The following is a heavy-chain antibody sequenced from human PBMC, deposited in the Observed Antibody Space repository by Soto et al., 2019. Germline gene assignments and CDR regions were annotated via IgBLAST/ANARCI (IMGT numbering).Heavy chain of an antibody. J-gene: IGHJ6*02. CDR1: GFTFSSYW. CDR2: IKQDGSEK. D-gene: IGHD3-10*01. CDR3: ARTNYYYGSGSYYLSSGVSAPYYYYGMDV. Sequence: PGGSLRLSCAASGFTFSSYWMSWVRQAPGKGLEWVANIKQDGSEKYYVDSVKGRFTISRDNAKNSLYLQMNSLRAEDTAVYYCARTNYYYGSGSYYLSSGVSAPYYYYGMDVWGQGTTVTVSS. V-gene: IGHV3-7*05.